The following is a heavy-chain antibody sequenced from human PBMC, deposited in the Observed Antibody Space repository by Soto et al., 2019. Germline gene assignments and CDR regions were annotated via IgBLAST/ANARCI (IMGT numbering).Heavy chain of an antibody. CDR2: ISSDGSNK. CDR3: ARAARRGRSERGASYRSGTEGGNWIDT. CDR1: GFTFSSYA. J-gene: IGHJ5*01. D-gene: IGHD3-16*02. Sequence: QVQLVESGGGVVQPGRSLRLSCAASGFTFSSYAMHWVRQAPGKGLEWVAVISSDGSNKYYADSVKGRFTISRYNSKNSLYLQMSSQSAADTAVYYCARAARRGRSERGASYRSGTEGGNWIDTWSQAPLLTLSS. V-gene: IGHV3-30-3*01.